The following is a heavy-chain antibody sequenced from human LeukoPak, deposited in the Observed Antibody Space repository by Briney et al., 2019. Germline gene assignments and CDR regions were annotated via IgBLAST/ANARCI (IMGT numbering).Heavy chain of an antibody. D-gene: IGHD3-10*01. J-gene: IGHJ4*02. CDR1: GITVSSNF. V-gene: IGHV3-66*01. Sequence: GGSLRLSCAASGITVSSNFMYWVRQAPGKGLQCVSVLFTDYSAYYADSVKGRFTISRDNSKNTLYLQMDSPRVEDTAVYYCVLDYSGSGSYYRDYWGQGTLVTVSS. CDR2: LFTDYSA. CDR3: VLDYSGSGSYYRDY.